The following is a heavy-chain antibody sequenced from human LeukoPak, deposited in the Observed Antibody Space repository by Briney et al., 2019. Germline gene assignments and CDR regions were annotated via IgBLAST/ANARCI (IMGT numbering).Heavy chain of an antibody. D-gene: IGHD4-23*01. CDR3: VRDLDLGGYSSFEY. V-gene: IGHV3-74*01. CDR1: GFTFSSYFW. J-gene: IGHJ4*02. Sequence: GGSPRLSCAASGFTFSSYFWMHWVRQAPGKGLVWVSRIKSDGSSSTYADSVKGRFTISRDSAKNSLYLQMNTLRAEDTAVYYCVRDLDLGGYSSFEYWGQGTLVTVSS. CDR2: IKSDGSSS.